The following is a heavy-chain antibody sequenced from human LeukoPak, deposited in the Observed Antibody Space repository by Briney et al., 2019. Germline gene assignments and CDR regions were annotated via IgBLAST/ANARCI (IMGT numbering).Heavy chain of an antibody. V-gene: IGHV3-23*01. Sequence: PGGSLRLSCAASGFTFSSYAMSWVRQAPGKGLEWVSAISGSGGSTYYADSVKGRFTISRDNSKNTLYLQMNSLGAEDTALYYCARRYTSGGGSAFDIWGQGTMVTVSS. CDR2: ISGSGGST. CDR1: GFTFSSYA. D-gene: IGHD6-19*01. J-gene: IGHJ3*02. CDR3: ARRYTSGGGSAFDI.